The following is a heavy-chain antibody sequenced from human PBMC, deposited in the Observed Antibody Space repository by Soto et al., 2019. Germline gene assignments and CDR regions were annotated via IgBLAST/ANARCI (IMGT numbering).Heavy chain of an antibody. Sequence: QVQLEQSGAEVKMPGSSVRLSCKASGGSFYSYVFFWVRQAPGQGLEYMGGIIPLFNTPSYSQKFHGRATIAADGSTHTAHLDLNSLTSEDTALYFCATMGRDGHEFDSFVHYWGQGSLVTVSS. V-gene: IGHV1-69*01. CDR1: GGSFYSYV. J-gene: IGHJ4*02. D-gene: IGHD3-10*01. CDR2: IIPLFNTP. CDR3: ATMGRDGHEFDSFVHY.